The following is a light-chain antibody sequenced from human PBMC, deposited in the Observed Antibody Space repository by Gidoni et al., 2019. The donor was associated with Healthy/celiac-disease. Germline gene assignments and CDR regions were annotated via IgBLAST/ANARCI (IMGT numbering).Light chain of an antibody. J-gene: IGLJ2*01. Sequence: QSALTQPASVSGSPGPSITISCTGTSSDVGGYNYVSWYQQHPGKAPKLMINEVSNRPSGVSNRFSGSKSGNTASLTISGLQAEDEADYYCSSYTSSSLEVFGGGTKLTVL. V-gene: IGLV2-14*01. CDR3: SSYTSSSLEV. CDR2: EVS. CDR1: SSDVGGYNY.